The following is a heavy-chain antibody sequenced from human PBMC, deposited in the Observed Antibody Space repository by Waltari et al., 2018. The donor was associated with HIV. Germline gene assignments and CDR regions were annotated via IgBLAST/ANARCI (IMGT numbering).Heavy chain of an antibody. V-gene: IGHV4-39*01. CDR1: GGSVINSAYY. D-gene: IGHD2-8*01. Sequence: QLQLQQSGPGLVKPSETLSLTCTVSGGSVINSAYYWDFIRQSPGKGLEWIGNIYYTGTTFYHPSLKSRVTMSADLSRNQFSLRLNSVTAADTAIYYCARRPRMAAFYLYYGMDVWGQGTTVTVSS. J-gene: IGHJ6*02. CDR2: IYYTGTT. CDR3: ARRPRMAAFYLYYGMDV.